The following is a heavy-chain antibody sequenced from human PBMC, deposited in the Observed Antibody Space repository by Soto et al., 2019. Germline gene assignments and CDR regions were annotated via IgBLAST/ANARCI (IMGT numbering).Heavy chain of an antibody. CDR1: GFTFSNAW. J-gene: IGHJ3*02. Sequence: EVQLVESGGGLVKPGGSLRLSCAASGFTFSNAWMNWVRQAPGKGLEWVGRIKSKTDGGTTDYAAPVKGRFTISRDDSKNTLYLQMNSLKTEDTAVYYCTTDCISTSCRNAFDIWGQGTMVTVSS. D-gene: IGHD2-2*01. V-gene: IGHV3-15*07. CDR3: TTDCISTSCRNAFDI. CDR2: IKSKTDGGTT.